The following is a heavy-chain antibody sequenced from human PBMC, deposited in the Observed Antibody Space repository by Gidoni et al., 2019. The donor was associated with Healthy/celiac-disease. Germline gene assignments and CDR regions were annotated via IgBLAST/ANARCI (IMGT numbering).Heavy chain of an antibody. J-gene: IGHJ4*02. CDR2: ISGSGGST. CDR1: GVTFSSYA. CDR3: AKERWELRAATNFDY. D-gene: IGHD1-26*01. Sequence: EVQLLESGGGLVQPGGSLRLSCEASGVTFSSYAMSWVRQAPGKGLEWVSAISGSGGSTYYADSVKGRFTISRDNSKNTLYLQMNSLRAEDTAVYYCAKERWELRAATNFDYWGQGTLVTVSS. V-gene: IGHV3-23*01.